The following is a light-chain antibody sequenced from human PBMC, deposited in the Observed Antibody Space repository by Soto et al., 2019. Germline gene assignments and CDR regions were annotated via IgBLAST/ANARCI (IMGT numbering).Light chain of an antibody. CDR3: GSYAGESTWV. J-gene: IGLJ3*02. CDR2: EGS. CDR1: SSDVGNYNL. Sequence: QSALTQPASVSGSPGQSITISCTGTSSDVGNYNLVSWYQQHPGEAPKLLIYEGSKRPSGVSNRFSGAKFGNTASLTISGLQAEDEVDYYGGSYAGESTWVFGGGTKLTVL. V-gene: IGLV2-23*01.